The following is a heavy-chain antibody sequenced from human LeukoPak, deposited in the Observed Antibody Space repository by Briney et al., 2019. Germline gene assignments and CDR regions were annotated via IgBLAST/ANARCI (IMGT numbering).Heavy chain of an antibody. CDR3: AREVRGYSYGFDY. Sequence: SETLSLTCTVSGGSISSGGYYWSWLRQHPGKGLEWIGYIYYSGSTYYNPSLTSRVTISVDTSKNQFSLKLSSVTAADTAVYYCAREVRGYSYGFDYWGQGTLVTVSS. CDR2: IYYSGST. D-gene: IGHD5-18*01. V-gene: IGHV4-31*03. CDR1: GGSISSGGYY. J-gene: IGHJ4*02.